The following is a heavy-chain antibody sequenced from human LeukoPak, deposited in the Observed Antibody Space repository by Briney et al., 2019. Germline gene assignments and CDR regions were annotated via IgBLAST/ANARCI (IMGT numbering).Heavy chain of an antibody. Sequence: SETLSLTCTISDGSISGYFGSWIRQAPGKGLEWIGHVFHSGNTNYNPSLKSRVTMSVDVSKFRFSLELSSVTAADTAVYYCARPSYENSGFFEYWGQGILVTVSS. J-gene: IGHJ4*02. CDR2: VFHSGNT. V-gene: IGHV4-59*08. D-gene: IGHD3-22*01. CDR1: DGSISGYF. CDR3: ARPSYENSGFFEY.